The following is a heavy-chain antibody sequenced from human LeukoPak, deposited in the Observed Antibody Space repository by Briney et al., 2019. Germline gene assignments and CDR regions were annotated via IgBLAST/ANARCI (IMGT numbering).Heavy chain of an antibody. CDR2: IYYSENT. V-gene: IGHV4-30-2*05. CDR3: ARAGSSSSDD. CDR1: GGSISSGGYS. D-gene: IGHD6-6*01. Sequence: NSSQTLSLTCAVSGGSISSGGYSWSWIRQPPGKGLEWIGYIYYSENTYYNPSLKSRVTISVDTSKNQFSLKLSSVTAADTAVYYCARAGSSSSDDWGQGTLVTVSS. J-gene: IGHJ4*02.